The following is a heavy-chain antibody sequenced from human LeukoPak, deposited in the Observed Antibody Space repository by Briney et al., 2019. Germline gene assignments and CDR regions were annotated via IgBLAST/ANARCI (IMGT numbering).Heavy chain of an antibody. V-gene: IGHV3-7*01. J-gene: IGHJ4*02. Sequence: ETLSLTCAVYGGSFSGYYWSWVRQAPGKGLEWVANIKQDGSEKYYVDSVKGRFTISRDNAKNSLYLQMNSLRAEDTAVYYCASLKQWLELFDYWGQGTLVTVSS. CDR2: IKQDGSEK. D-gene: IGHD6-19*01. CDR1: GGSFSGYY. CDR3: ASLKQWLELFDY.